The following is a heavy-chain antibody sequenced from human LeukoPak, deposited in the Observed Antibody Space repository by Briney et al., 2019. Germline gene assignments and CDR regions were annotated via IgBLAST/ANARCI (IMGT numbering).Heavy chain of an antibody. CDR3: ARDFGIAAAGTFDY. Sequence: GGSLRLSCAASGFTFSSYAMHWVRQAPGKGMEWVAVISYDGSNKYYADSVKGRFTISRDNSKNTLYLQMNSLRAEDTAVYYCARDFGIAAAGTFDYWGQGTLVTVSS. D-gene: IGHD6-13*01. V-gene: IGHV3-30-3*01. CDR1: GFTFSSYA. CDR2: ISYDGSNK. J-gene: IGHJ4*02.